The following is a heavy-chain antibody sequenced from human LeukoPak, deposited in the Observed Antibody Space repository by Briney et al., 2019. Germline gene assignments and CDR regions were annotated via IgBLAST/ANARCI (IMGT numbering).Heavy chain of an antibody. D-gene: IGHD5/OR15-5a*01. CDR2: IIPIFGTA. CDR3: ASGPMVYGQYYYYYMDV. J-gene: IGHJ6*03. Sequence: SVKVSCKASGGTFSSYAISWVRQAPGQGLEWMGRIIPIFGTANYAQKFQGRVTITADESTSTAYMELSSLRSEDTAVYYCASGPMVYGQYYYYYMDVWGKGTTVTVSS. CDR1: GGTFSSYA. V-gene: IGHV1-69*13.